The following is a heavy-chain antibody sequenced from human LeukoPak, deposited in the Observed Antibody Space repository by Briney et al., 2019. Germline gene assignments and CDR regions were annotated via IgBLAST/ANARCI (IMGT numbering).Heavy chain of an antibody. V-gene: IGHV3-7*01. CDR2: IKQDGSEK. Sequence: GGSLRLSCAVSGFTFSSYWMSWVRQAPAKGLEWVANIKQDGSEKYYVDSVKGRFTISRDNAKSSLYLQMNSLRAEDTAVYYCARDAFSSGPDIDYWGQGTLVTVSS. CDR3: ARDAFSSGPDIDY. J-gene: IGHJ4*02. CDR1: GFTFSSYW. D-gene: IGHD6-19*01.